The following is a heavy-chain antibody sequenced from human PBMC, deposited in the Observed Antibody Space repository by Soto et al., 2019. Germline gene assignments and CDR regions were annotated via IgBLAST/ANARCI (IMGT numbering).Heavy chain of an antibody. CDR2: INIDGSGT. CDR1: GFTFSNYW. CDR3: ARDSYAPHV. J-gene: IGHJ6*02. D-gene: IGHD4-17*01. Sequence: GGSLRLSCAASGFTFSNYWMHWARQAPGKGLVWVSRINIDGSGTTYADSVKGGFTISRDNAKNTVLLEMKNLSAEDTAVYYCARDSYAPHVWGQGTTVTVSS. V-gene: IGHV3-74*03.